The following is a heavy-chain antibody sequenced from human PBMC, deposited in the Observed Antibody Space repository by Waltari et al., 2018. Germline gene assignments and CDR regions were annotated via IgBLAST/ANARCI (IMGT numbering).Heavy chain of an antibody. J-gene: IGHJ3*02. CDR2: IYPGDSDT. D-gene: IGHD6-6*01. CDR1: GYSFTSYW. Sequence: EVQLVQSGAEVKKPGESLKVSCKGSGYSFTSYWIGWARQMPGKGLEWMGIIYPGDSDTRYSPSFQGQVTISADKSISTAYLQWSSLKASDTAMYYCARHEASIAARPNAFDIWGQGTMVTVSS. V-gene: IGHV5-51*01. CDR3: ARHEASIAARPNAFDI.